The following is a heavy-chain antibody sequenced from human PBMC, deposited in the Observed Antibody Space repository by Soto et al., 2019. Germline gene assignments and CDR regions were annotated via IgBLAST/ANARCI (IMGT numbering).Heavy chain of an antibody. D-gene: IGHD2-15*01. CDR2: ISPSSGHI. J-gene: IGHJ6*02. V-gene: IGHV3-21*06. CDR1: GFTFSSCT. CDR3: SGCSGGACHKNYGMDV. Sequence: EVHLVESGGGLVKPGESLRLSCEVSGFTFSSCTMNWVRQAPGKGLEWVSSISPSSGHIYYADSVKGRFTISRDNAKNSLFLQMNSLRGEDTAVYYCSGCSGGACHKNYGMDVWGQGTTVTVSS.